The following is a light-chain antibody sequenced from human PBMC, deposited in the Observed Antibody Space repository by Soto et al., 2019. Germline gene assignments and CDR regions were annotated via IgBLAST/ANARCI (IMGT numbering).Light chain of an antibody. Sequence: QPVLTQSPSASASLGASVKLTCTLSSGHSSYAIAWHQQQPEKGPRYLMKLNSDGSQSKGDGIPDRFSGSSSGAERYLTISSLQSEDEADYYCQTWGTGIRVFGGGTQLTVL. CDR1: SGHSSYA. J-gene: IGLJ2*01. CDR2: LNSDGSQ. V-gene: IGLV4-69*01. CDR3: QTWGTGIRV.